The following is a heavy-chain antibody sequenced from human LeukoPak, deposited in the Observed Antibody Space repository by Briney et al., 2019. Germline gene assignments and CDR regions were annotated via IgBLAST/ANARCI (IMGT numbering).Heavy chain of an antibody. CDR1: GFTFSNAW. V-gene: IGHV3-15*01. CDR2: IKSKTDGGTT. D-gene: IGHD3-10*01. Sequence: PGGSLRLSCAASGFTFSNAWMSWVRQAPGKGLEWVGRIKSKTDGGTTDYAAPVKGRFTISRDDSKNTLHLQMNSLKTEDTAVYYCTTDTYYYGSYDYWGQGTLVTVSS. J-gene: IGHJ4*02. CDR3: TTDTYYYGSYDY.